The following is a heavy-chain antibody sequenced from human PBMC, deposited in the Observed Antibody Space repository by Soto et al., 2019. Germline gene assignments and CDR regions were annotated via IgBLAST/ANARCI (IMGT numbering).Heavy chain of an antibody. V-gene: IGHV3-48*02. J-gene: IGHJ4*02. D-gene: IGHD3-22*01. Sequence: LRLSCAASGFTFSNYNMNWVRQAPGKGLEWVSSISSSSSTIYYADSVKGRFTISRDNAKNSLYLQMNSLRDEDTAVYYCASRYYYDSSGYYYPYYYWGQGTLVTVSS. CDR3: ASRYYYDSSGYYYPYYY. CDR1: GFTFSNYN. CDR2: ISSSSSTI.